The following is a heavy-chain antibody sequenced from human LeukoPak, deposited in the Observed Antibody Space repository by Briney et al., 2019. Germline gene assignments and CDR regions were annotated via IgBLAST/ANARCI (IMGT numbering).Heavy chain of an antibody. V-gene: IGHV3-23*01. CDR2: ISGSGTYT. CDR3: AKDRGGRVSGYEGADY. J-gene: IGHJ4*02. Sequence: GGSLRLSCAASGFTFGRYAMNWVRQAPGKGLEWLTAISGSGTYTYYPDSVKGRFTISRDNSKNTLYLQMSSLRADDTAVYYCAKDRGGRVSGYEGADYWGQGTLVTVSS. D-gene: IGHD3-10*01. CDR1: GFTFGRYA.